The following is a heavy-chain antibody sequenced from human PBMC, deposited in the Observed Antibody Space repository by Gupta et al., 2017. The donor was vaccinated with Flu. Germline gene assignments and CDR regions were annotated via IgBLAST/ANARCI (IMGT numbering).Heavy chain of an antibody. CDR3: ARAGPDSWILYGMDV. J-gene: IGHJ6*02. CDR1: GGTFNKYA. V-gene: IGHV1-69*01. D-gene: IGHD1-20*01. Sequence: QVHLVQSGAEVKKPGSSVNVSCTASGGTFNKYAISWVRQAPGQGLEWMGGITPPFGSTNYAQKFQGRVTITADESTSTAYMEVSSLRSEDTAVYYCARAGPDSWILYGMDVWGQGTTVTVSS. CDR2: ITPPFGST.